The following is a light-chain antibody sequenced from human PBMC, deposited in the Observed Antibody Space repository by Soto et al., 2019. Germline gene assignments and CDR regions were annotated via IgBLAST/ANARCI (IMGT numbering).Light chain of an antibody. CDR2: DAS. Sequence: IALTQSAATLSLSPGERATLSCRASQSVSSYLAWYQQKPGQAPRLLIYDASNRATGIPARFSGSGSGTDFTLTICSLKTEDFAVYYGQQRSNWPPTFGQGTRLEIK. J-gene: IGKJ5*01. CDR3: QQRSNWPPT. CDR1: QSVSSY. V-gene: IGKV3-11*01.